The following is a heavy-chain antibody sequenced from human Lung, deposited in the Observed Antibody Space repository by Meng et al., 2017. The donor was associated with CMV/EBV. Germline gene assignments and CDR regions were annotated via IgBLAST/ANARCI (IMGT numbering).Heavy chain of an antibody. CDR3: ARDHRAGRCLKRGYYDY. Sequence: SXKISXTASGFNFNTYAMHWVRQAPGKGLEWVALISNDGNNAHYADSMKGRFTISRDNAKNTLYLEMNSLRAEDTAVYYCARDHRAGRCLKRGYYDYWGQGTXV. CDR2: ISNDGNNA. D-gene: IGHD3-10*01. J-gene: IGHJ4*02. V-gene: IGHV3-30*03. CDR1: GFNFNTYA.